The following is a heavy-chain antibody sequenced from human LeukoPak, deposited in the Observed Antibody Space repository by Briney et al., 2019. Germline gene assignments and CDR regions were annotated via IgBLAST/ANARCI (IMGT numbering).Heavy chain of an antibody. Sequence: SETLSLTCAVYGGSFSGYYWSWIRQPPGKGLEWIGEINHSGSTNYNPSLKSRVTIPVDTSKNQFSLKLSSVTAADTAVYYCARVITMVRGVVDYWGQGTLVTVSS. CDR3: ARVITMVRGVVDY. J-gene: IGHJ4*02. CDR2: INHSGST. CDR1: GGSFSGYY. V-gene: IGHV4-34*01. D-gene: IGHD3-10*01.